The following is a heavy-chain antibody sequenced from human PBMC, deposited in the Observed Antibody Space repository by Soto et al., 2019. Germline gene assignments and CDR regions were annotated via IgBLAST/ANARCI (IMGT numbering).Heavy chain of an antibody. V-gene: IGHV3-30*18. J-gene: IGHJ6*03. CDR3: AKDILTGPHDYYYYYMDV. D-gene: IGHD3-9*01. CDR2: ISYDGSNK. Sequence: GGSLRLSCAASGFTFSSYGMHWVRQAPGKGLEWVAVISYDGSNKYYADSVKGRFTISRDNSKNTLYLQMNSLRAEDTAVYYCAKDILTGPHDYYYYYMDVWGKGTTVTVSS. CDR1: GFTFSSYG.